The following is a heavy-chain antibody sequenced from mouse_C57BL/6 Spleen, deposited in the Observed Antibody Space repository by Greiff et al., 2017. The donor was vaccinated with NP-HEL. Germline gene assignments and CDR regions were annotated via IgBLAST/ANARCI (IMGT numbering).Heavy chain of an antibody. CDR3: ARSSDSFPFAY. D-gene: IGHD2-12*01. CDR1: GFNIKDYN. Sequence: EVKLQESGAELVKPGASVKLSCKASGFNIKDYNMHWVKQRTEQGLEWIGRIDPEDGATKYAQKFQGKATITADQSSNTAYLQLSSLASDDTAVYYSARSSDSFPFAYWGQGTLVTVSA. CDR2: IDPEDGAT. V-gene: IGHV14-2*01. J-gene: IGHJ3*01.